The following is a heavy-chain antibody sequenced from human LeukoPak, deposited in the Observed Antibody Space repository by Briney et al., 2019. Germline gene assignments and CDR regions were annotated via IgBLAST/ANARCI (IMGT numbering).Heavy chain of an antibody. CDR3: ARLPYYFDRSGHWAGYPDY. CDR1: GYNFTGYW. D-gene: IGHD3-22*01. CDR2: IYPVDSDT. J-gene: IGHJ4*02. Sequence: LGESLKISCKTSGYNFTGYWVGWVRQMPGKGLEWMGIIYPVDSDTRYSPSFQGQVTISADKSISTAYLQWSSLKASDTAMYYCARLPYYFDRSGHWAGYPDYWGQGTLVTVSS. V-gene: IGHV5-51*01.